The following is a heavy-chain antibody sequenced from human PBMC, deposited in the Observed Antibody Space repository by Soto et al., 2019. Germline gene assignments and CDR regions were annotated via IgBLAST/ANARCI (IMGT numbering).Heavy chain of an antibody. CDR2: ISYDGTNK. Sequence: QVQLVESGGGVVQPGRSLRLSCAASGFTFSSYGMHWVRQAPGKGLEWVAVISYDGTNKYYADSVKGRFTISRDNSKNELYLDMNSLRAEDTAVYYCAKGVGKLELGGDWGQGTLVTVSS. CDR1: GFTFSSYG. CDR3: AKGVGKLELGGD. J-gene: IGHJ4*02. V-gene: IGHV3-30*18. D-gene: IGHD1-7*01.